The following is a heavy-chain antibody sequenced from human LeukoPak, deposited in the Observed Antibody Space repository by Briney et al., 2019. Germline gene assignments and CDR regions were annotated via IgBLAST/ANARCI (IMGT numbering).Heavy chain of an antibody. D-gene: IGHD3/OR15-3a*01. J-gene: IGHJ4*02. Sequence: PSETLSLTCTVSGGSMNNYYWNWIRQPPGKGLEWIGSIYFSGGTYYNASLKSRVTISVDTSKNQFSLKLSSVTAADTAVYYCARQTGSGLFILPGGQGTLVTVSS. V-gene: IGHV4-59*05. CDR1: GGSMNNYY. CDR2: IYFSGGT. CDR3: ARQTGSGLFILP.